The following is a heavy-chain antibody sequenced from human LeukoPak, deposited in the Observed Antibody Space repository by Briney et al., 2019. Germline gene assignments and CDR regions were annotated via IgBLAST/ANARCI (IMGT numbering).Heavy chain of an antibody. Sequence: KPSETLSLTCTVSGGSISSYYWSWIRQPPGKGLEWIGYIHYSGSTNYNPSLKSRVTISVDTSKNQFSLKLSSVTAADTAVYYCARAFSDYYWYFDLWGRGTLVTVSS. CDR3: ARAFSDYYWYFDL. V-gene: IGHV4-59*01. CDR2: IHYSGST. CDR1: GGSISSYY. D-gene: IGHD4-17*01. J-gene: IGHJ2*01.